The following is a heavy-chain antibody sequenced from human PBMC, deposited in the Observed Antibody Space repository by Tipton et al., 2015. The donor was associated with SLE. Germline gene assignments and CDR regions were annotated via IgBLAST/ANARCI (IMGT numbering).Heavy chain of an antibody. CDR3: ARKRLPDLDFDL. CDR2: IYYSGST. V-gene: IGHV4-31*03. D-gene: IGHD3-16*01. J-gene: IGHJ2*01. CDR1: GGSVSSGGYY. Sequence: TLSLTCTVSGGSVSSGGYYWNWIRQHPGKGLEWIGYIYYSGSTYYSPSLKSRVTISVDTSKNQFSLKLSSVTAADTAVYYCARKRLPDLDFDLWGRGPLVTVSS.